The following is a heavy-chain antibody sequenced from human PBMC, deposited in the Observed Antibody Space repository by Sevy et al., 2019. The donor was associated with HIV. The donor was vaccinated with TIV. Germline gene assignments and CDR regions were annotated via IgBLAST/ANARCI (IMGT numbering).Heavy chain of an antibody. CDR2: IWYDGSNK. Sequence: GGSLRLSCAASGFTFSSYGMHWVRQAPGKGLEWVAVIWYDGSNKYYADSVKGRFTISRDNSKNTLYLQMNSLRAEDTAVYYCARHFHLYTYDSSGYYRGQGTLVTVSS. V-gene: IGHV3-33*01. J-gene: IGHJ4*02. D-gene: IGHD3-22*01. CDR3: ARHFHLYTYDSSGYY. CDR1: GFTFSSYG.